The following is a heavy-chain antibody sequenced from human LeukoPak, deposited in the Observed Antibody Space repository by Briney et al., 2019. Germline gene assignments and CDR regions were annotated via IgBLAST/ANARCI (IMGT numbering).Heavy chain of an antibody. J-gene: IGHJ4*02. CDR1: GYTFTGYY. V-gene: IGHV1-2*02. CDR3: ARAYLYYYGSDN. CDR2: INPNSGGT. D-gene: IGHD3-10*01. Sequence: ASVKVSCKASGYTFTGYYMHWVRQAPGQGLEWMGWINPNSGGTNYAQKLQGRVTMTTDTSTSTAYMELRSLRSDDTAVYYCARAYLYYYGSDNWGQGTLVTVSS.